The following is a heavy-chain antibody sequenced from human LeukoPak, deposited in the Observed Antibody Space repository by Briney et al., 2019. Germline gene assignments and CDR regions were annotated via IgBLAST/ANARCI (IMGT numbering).Heavy chain of an antibody. CDR2: ISGSSDYI. CDR3: ARDTAMALRHYYYYMDV. V-gene: IGHV3-21*01. D-gene: IGHD5-18*01. J-gene: IGHJ6*03. Sequence: PGESLRLSCAASGFTFRTSTVNWFRQAPGKGLEWVSSISGSSDYIYYADSVKGRFTISRDNARNSLYLQMNSLRAEDTAVYYCARDTAMALRHYYYYMDVWGKGTTVTVSS. CDR1: GFTFRTST.